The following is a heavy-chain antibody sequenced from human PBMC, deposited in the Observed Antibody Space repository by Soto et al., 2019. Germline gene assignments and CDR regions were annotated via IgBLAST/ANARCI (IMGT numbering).Heavy chain of an antibody. V-gene: IGHV3-30-3*01. CDR1: GFTFSSYA. Sequence: PGGSLRLSCAASGFTFSSYAMHWVRQAPGKGLEWVAVISYDGSNKYYADSVKGRFTISRDNSKNTLYLQMNSLRAEDTAVYYCARVRCSSTSCYQSYYGMDVWGQGTTVTVSS. CDR2: ISYDGSNK. CDR3: ARVRCSSTSCYQSYYGMDV. D-gene: IGHD2-2*01. J-gene: IGHJ6*02.